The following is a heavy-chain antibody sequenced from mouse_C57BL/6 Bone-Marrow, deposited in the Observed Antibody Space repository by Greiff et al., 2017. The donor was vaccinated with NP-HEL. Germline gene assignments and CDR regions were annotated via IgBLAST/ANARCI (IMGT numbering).Heavy chain of an antibody. D-gene: IGHD1-1*01. V-gene: IGHV1-81*01. CDR2: FYPRRGNT. CDR1: GFTFTSYG. J-gene: IGHJ1*03. Sequence: QVQLQQSGAELARPGASVKLSCKASGFTFTSYGISWVKQRTGQGLEWIGEFYPRRGNTDYYEKFMGKATLIADKSSSTDYMELHSLTSEDSAVYFCARGSTTVDADFDDWGTGTTLTVSS. CDR3: ARGSTTVDADFDD.